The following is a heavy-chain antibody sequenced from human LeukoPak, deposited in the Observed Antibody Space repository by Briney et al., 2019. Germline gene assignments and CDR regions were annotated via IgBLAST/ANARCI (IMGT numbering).Heavy chain of an antibody. J-gene: IGHJ3*02. V-gene: IGHV4-4*09. D-gene: IGHD2-21*02. CDR3: ARVPVGDHDAFGI. CDR2: IYTSGST. Sequence: SETLSLTCTVSGGSISSYYWSWIRQPPGKGLEWIGYIYTSGSTNYNPSLKSRVTISVDTSKNQFSLKLSSVTAADTAVYYCARVPVGDHDAFGIWGQGTMVTVSS. CDR1: GGSISSYY.